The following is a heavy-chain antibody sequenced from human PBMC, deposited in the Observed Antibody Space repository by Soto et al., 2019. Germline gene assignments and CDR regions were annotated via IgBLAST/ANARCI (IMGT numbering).Heavy chain of an antibody. CDR3: ARGQWELLQTEYYFDY. V-gene: IGHV4-61*01. CDR2: IYYSGST. CDR1: GGSVSSGSYY. D-gene: IGHD1-26*01. J-gene: IGHJ4*02. Sequence: QVQLQESGPGLVKPSETLSLTCTVSGGSVSSGSYYWSWIRQPPGKGLEWIGYIYYSGSTNYNPSLKSRVTISVDTSKNQFSLKLSSVTAADTAVYYCARGQWELLQTEYYFDYWGPGTLVTVSS.